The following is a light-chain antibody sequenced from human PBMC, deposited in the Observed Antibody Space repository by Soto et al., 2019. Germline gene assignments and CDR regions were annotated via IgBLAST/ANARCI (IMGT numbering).Light chain of an antibody. V-gene: IGLV2-14*01. J-gene: IGLJ1*01. CDR1: SSDVGGYNY. Sequence: SELPQPASGSGSPGQSITISCTGTSSDVGGYNYVSWYQQRPGKAPKLMIYDVSNRPSGVSNRFSGSKSGNTASLTISGLQAEDEADYYCSSYTSSSTPPYVFGTGTKVTVL. CDR2: DVS. CDR3: SSYTSSSTPPYV.